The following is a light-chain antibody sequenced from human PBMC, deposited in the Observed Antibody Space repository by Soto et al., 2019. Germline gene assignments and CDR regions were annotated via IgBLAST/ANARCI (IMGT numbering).Light chain of an antibody. V-gene: IGKV1-33*01. Sequence: DIQMTQSPSSPSASIGDRVSITCQASQNITNNLSWYQQKPGKAPNLLIYHASKLAKGVTSRFSGSGSGTDFSFIITSLQREDLATYYCQQYYGLPPLTFGQGTRLEI. CDR3: QQYYGLPPLT. CDR1: QNITNN. CDR2: HAS. J-gene: IGKJ5*01.